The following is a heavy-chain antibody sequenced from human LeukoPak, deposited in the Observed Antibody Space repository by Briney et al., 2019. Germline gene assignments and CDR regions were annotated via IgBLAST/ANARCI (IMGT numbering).Heavy chain of an antibody. Sequence: GASVKVSCKASGYTFTDYYMHWVRQAPGQGLEWMGWINPNSGGTNFAQKFQGRVAMTRDTSISTAYMELGSLRSDDTAVYYCARARWQLVPYFDSWSQGTLVTVSS. J-gene: IGHJ4*02. V-gene: IGHV1-2*02. D-gene: IGHD6-6*01. CDR3: ARARWQLVPYFDS. CDR2: INPNSGGT. CDR1: GYTFTDYY.